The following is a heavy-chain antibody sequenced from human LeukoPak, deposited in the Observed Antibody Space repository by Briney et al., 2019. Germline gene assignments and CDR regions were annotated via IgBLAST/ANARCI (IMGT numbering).Heavy chain of an antibody. CDR3: AKECSGGSCYSN. CDR1: GFTFSSYA. Sequence: GGSLRLSCAASGFTFSSYAMSWVRQAPGKGLEWVSAISGSGGSTYYADSVVGRFTISRNNSKTTLYLQMKSLRAEDTAVYYCAKECSGGSCYSNWGQGTLVTVSS. D-gene: IGHD2-15*01. CDR2: ISGSGGST. V-gene: IGHV3-23*01. J-gene: IGHJ4*02.